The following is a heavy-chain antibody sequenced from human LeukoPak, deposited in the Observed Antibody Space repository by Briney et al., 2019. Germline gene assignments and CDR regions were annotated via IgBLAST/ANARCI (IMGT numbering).Heavy chain of an antibody. V-gene: IGHV1-3*01. CDR2: INAGNGDT. J-gene: IGHJ4*02. D-gene: IGHD2-21*01. CDR1: GYTFTKYV. Sequence: ASVKVSCKATGYTFTKYVVHWVRQAPGQRPEWMGWINAGNGDTKYSQNFQDRVTITRDTSANTAYMELSSLTSEDTALYYCARDDCGDTCYPGGYWGQGTLVTVSS. CDR3: ARDDCGDTCYPGGY.